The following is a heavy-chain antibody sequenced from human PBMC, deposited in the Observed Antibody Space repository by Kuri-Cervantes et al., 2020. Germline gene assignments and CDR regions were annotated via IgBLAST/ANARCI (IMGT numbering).Heavy chain of an antibody. D-gene: IGHD1-7*01. Sequence: GSLRLSCTVSGGSISSYYWSWIRQPAGKGLEWIGRIYTSGSTNYNPSLKSRVTMSVDTSKNQFSLKLSSVTAADTAVYYCARDRDNWNSGLDYWGQGTLVTVSS. CDR1: GGSISSYY. CDR2: IYTSGST. J-gene: IGHJ4*02. V-gene: IGHV4-4*07. CDR3: ARDRDNWNSGLDY.